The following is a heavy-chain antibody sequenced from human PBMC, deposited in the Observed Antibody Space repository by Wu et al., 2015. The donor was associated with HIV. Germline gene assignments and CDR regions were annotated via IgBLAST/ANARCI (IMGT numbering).Heavy chain of an antibody. J-gene: IGHJ6*03. Sequence: QVQLVQSGAEVKKPGASVKVSCKASGYTFTSYGISWVRQAPGQGLEWMGWISAYNGNTNYAQKLQGRVTMTTDTSTSTAYMELRSLRSDNTAVYYCARDRPPRYCSSTSCYNSNYYYYMDVWGKGTTVTVSS. D-gene: IGHD2-2*02. CDR1: GYTFTSYG. CDR2: ISAYNGNT. CDR3: ARDRPPRYCSSTSCYNSNYYYYMDV. V-gene: IGHV1-18*01.